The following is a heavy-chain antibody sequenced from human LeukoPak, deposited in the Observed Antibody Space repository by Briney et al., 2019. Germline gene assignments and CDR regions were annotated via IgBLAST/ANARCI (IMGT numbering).Heavy chain of an antibody. CDR2: IYYSGST. CDR1: GGSISNYY. D-gene: IGHD4-23*01. V-gene: IGHV4-59*01. J-gene: IGHJ4*02. Sequence: SETLSLTCTVSGGSISNYYWSWIRQPPGKGLEWIGYIYYSGSTNYNPSLKSRVTISVDTSKNQFSLRLNSVTAADTAVYYCARDRGGYSDYWGQGTLLTVSS. CDR3: ARDRGGYSDY.